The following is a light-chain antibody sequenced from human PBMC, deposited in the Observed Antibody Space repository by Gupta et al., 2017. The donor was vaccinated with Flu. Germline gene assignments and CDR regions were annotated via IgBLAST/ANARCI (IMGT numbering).Light chain of an antibody. Sequence: GTLSLSPGERATLSWRASQSGSSSYLAWYQQKPGQAPRLLIYGASSRATGIPDRCSGSGSGTDFTLTISRLEPEDVALYYWQQYGSSAKTFGQGTKLEIK. V-gene: IGKV3-20*01. CDR3: QQYGSSAKT. J-gene: IGKJ2*01. CDR1: QSGSSSY. CDR2: GAS.